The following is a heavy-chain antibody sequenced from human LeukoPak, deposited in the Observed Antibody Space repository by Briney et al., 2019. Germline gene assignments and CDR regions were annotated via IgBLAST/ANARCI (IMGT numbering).Heavy chain of an antibody. CDR2: MSPNSGDT. J-gene: IGHJ4*02. CDR1: GYTFTTHD. CDR3: VRTPPNWGFDY. D-gene: IGHD7-27*01. V-gene: IGHV1-8*01. Sequence: ASVKVSCKASGYTFTTHDINWVRQATGQGLEWLGWMSPNSGDTGYAQKFQGRVTMTSDSSISTAYMELSSQRSEDTAIYYCVRTPPNWGFDYWGQGTLVTVSS.